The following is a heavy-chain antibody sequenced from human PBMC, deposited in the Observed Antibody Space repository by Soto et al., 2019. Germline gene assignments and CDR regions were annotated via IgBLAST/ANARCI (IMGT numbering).Heavy chain of an antibody. V-gene: IGHV3-48*02. CDR2: ITSSSSTI. Sequence: EVQLVESGGGLVQPGGSLRLSCAASGFTFSSYSMNWVRQAPGKGLEWVSYITSSSSTIYYADSVKGRFTISRDNAKNSLYLQMNSLRDEDTAVYYCARDPCVSGWYRWLDPWGQGTLVTVSS. D-gene: IGHD6-19*01. CDR1: GFTFSSYS. J-gene: IGHJ5*02. CDR3: ARDPCVSGWYRWLDP.